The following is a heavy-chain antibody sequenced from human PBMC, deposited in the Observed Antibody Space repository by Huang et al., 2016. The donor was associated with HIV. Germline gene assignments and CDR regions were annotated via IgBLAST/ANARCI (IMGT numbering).Heavy chain of an antibody. CDR3: ARRFSSSSGYFDY. J-gene: IGHJ4*02. CDR2: IFPDDSDT. V-gene: IGHV5-51*01. D-gene: IGHD6-6*01. Sequence: VQLVQSGAEVKKPGESLKISCKGSGYSFSSYWIAWVRQMTGKGLEWMCIIFPDDSDTTYSPSFEGQVTISADKSIGTAYLQWSSLKASDTAMYYCARRFSSSSGYFDYWGQGSLVTVSS. CDR1: GYSFSSYW.